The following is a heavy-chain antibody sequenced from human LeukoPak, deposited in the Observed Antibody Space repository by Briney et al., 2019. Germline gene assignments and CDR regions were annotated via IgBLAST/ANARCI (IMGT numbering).Heavy chain of an antibody. CDR3: AKDQHIVVVTAILDY. J-gene: IGHJ4*02. CDR1: GFTFSSYG. V-gene: IGHV3-30*18. Sequence: PGGSLRLSCAASGFTFSSYGMHWVRQAPGKGLEWVAVISYDGSNKYYADSVKGRFTISRDNSKNTLYLQMNSLRAEDTAVYYCAKDQHIVVVTAILDYWGQGTLVTVSS. CDR2: ISYDGSNK. D-gene: IGHD2-21*02.